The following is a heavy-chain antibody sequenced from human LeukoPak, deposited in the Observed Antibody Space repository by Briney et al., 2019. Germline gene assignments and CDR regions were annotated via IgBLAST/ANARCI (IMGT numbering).Heavy chain of an antibody. CDR3: ARGLKYSTGWYYFDY. V-gene: IGHV3-53*01. Sequence: GGSLRLSGAASGFTVSSNYMSWVRQAPGKGLDWVSVIYSGGSTYYGDSVKGRFTISRDNSKNTLYLQMNSLRAEDTAVYYCARGLKYSTGWYYFDYWGQGTLVTVSS. CDR2: IYSGGST. CDR1: GFTVSSNY. J-gene: IGHJ4*02. D-gene: IGHD6-19*01.